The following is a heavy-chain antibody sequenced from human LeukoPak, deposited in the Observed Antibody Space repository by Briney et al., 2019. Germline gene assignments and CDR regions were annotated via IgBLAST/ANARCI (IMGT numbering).Heavy chain of an antibody. V-gene: IGHV4-59*01. D-gene: IGHD3-10*01. CDR1: GGSICSYY. J-gene: IGHJ4*02. Sequence: SETLSLTCTVSGGSICSYYWSWIRQPPGKGLEWIGYIYYSGSTNYNPSLKSRVTISVDTSKNQFSLKLSSVTAADTAVYYCARDGDREYYFDYWGQGTLVTVSS. CDR3: ARDGDREYYFDY. CDR2: IYYSGST.